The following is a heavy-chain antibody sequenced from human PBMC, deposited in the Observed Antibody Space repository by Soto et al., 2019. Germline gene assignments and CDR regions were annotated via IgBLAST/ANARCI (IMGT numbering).Heavy chain of an antibody. J-gene: IGHJ6*02. CDR1: GFTFSSYS. CDR2: ISSSSSTI. CDR3: VRGRSDSLMDV. D-gene: IGHD2-15*01. V-gene: IGHV3-48*02. Sequence: GGSLRLSCAASGFTFSSYSMNWVRQAPGKGLEWVSYISSSSSTIYYADSVKGRFTISRDNAKNSLYRQMNSLRDDDTAVYYCVRGRSDSLMDVWGQGTTVTVSS.